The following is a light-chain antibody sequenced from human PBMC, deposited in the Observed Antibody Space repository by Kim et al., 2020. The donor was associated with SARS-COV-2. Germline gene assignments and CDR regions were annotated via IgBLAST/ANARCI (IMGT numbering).Light chain of an antibody. CDR3: QQYDTYPWT. V-gene: IGKV1-5*03. CDR2: KAS. Sequence: DIQMTQSPSTLSASAGDRITITCRASQSISTWLAWYQHKPGKAPKLLIYKASSLQSGVPSRFSGSGSGTDVTLTVSSLQPDDFATYYCQQYDTYPWTFGQGTKVDIK. CDR1: QSISTW. J-gene: IGKJ1*01.